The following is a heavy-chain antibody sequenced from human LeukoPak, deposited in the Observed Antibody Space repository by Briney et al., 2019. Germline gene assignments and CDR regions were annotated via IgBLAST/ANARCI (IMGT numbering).Heavy chain of an antibody. J-gene: IGHJ4*02. D-gene: IGHD3-9*01. CDR3: GKTDIYFNPIDY. Sequence: SGTLSPTCAVSGVSISTSEWWIWVRQPPGQGMEWIGEIHRDGRSRYNPSLKSRVTMSIDYSKNQFPLKVSSVTAADTATYYCGKTDIYFNPIDYWGPGSLVTVSS. CDR1: GVSISTSEW. CDR2: IHRDGRS. V-gene: IGHV4-4*02.